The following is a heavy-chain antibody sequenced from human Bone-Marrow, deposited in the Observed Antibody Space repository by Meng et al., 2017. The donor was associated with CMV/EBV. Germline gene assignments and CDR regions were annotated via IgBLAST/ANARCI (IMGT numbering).Heavy chain of an antibody. Sequence: SETLSLTCTVSGGSISSSSYYWGWIRQPPGKGLEWIGSIYYSGSTYYNPSLKSRVTISVDTSKNQFSLKLSSVTAADTAVYYCARDTSGPYYYYGMDVWGQGTTVTFYS. V-gene: IGHV4-39*07. CDR3: ARDTSGPYYYYGMDV. CDR1: GGSISSSSYY. D-gene: IGHD3-3*01. J-gene: IGHJ6*02. CDR2: IYYSGST.